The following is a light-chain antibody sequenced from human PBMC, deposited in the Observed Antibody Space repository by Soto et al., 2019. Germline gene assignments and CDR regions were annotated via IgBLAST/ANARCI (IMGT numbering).Light chain of an antibody. CDR2: GAS. V-gene: IGKV3-20*01. CDR1: QTIANKY. J-gene: IGKJ2*01. Sequence: ESMLTQSPGTLSLSPGDRATLFCRTSQTIANKYLTWYQQKPGQALRLLIYGASIRATGVPDRFTGSGSGTGFTLTISRLEPEDFAVYYCQQFGTSPPAFTFGQGTKLEI. CDR3: QQFGTSPPAFT.